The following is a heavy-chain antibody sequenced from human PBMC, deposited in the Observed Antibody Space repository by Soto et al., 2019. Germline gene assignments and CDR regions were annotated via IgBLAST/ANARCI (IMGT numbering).Heavy chain of an antibody. CDR2: INPSSGAT. Sequence: QVQLVQSGAEVKKPGSSVKLSCKASGYNFIAYYIYWVRQAPGQGPEWMGMINPSSGATNYAQKCQGRVTVTRDTSTSTAYLELSRLRSEDAAVYYCAKYCGGDCRHFDAWGQGTLVTVSS. CDR3: AKYCGGDCRHFDA. J-gene: IGHJ4*02. CDR1: GYNFIAYY. D-gene: IGHD2-21*02. V-gene: IGHV1-46*01.